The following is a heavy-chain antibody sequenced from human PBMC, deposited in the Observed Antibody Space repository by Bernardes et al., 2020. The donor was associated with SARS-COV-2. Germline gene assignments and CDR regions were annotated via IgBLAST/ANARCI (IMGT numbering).Heavy chain of an antibody. D-gene: IGHD3-3*01. V-gene: IGHV4-59*08. J-gene: IGHJ4*02. Sequence: SETLSPTCTVSGGSISSYYWSWIRQPPGKELEWIGYIYYSGSTTYNPSLKSRVTISEDTSRNQLSLKMNSVTAADTAVYYCVGGPLSDVLTRPFYWGQGALVTVSS. CDR2: IYYSGST. CDR1: GGSISSYY. CDR3: VGGPLSDVLTRPFY.